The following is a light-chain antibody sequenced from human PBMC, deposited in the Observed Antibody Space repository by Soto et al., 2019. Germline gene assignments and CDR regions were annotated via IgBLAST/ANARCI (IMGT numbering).Light chain of an antibody. Sequence: ENVLKQSPATLSLSPGEGATLSCRASQSINTYLAWYQQKPGQAPRLLIYDASKRATGIPARFSGSGSGTNFTLTISSLEPEDFAVYYCQQRRSWQVTFGQGTRLENK. CDR1: QSINTY. CDR3: QQRRSWQVT. CDR2: DAS. V-gene: IGKV3D-11*02. J-gene: IGKJ5*01.